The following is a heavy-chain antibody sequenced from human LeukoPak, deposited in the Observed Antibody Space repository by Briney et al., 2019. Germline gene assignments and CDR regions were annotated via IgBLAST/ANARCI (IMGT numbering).Heavy chain of an antibody. J-gene: IGHJ5*02. Sequence: SGLTLVKPTQTLTLTCTFSGFSLSTSGVGVGWIRQPPGKALEWLALIYWDDGKRYSPSLKSRLTITKDTSKNQVVLTMTNMDPVDTATYYCAHRLELMGLWFGEHGGWFDPWGQGTLVTVSS. CDR2: IYWDDGK. CDR1: GFSLSTSGVG. D-gene: IGHD3-10*01. CDR3: AHRLELMGLWFGEHGGWFDP. V-gene: IGHV2-5*02.